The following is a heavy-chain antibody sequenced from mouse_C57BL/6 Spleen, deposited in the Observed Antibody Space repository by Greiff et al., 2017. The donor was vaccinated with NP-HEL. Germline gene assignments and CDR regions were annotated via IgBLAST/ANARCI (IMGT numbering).Heavy chain of an antibody. CDR2: INPNNGGT. Sequence: EVQLQQSGPELVKPGASVKIPCKASGYTFTDYNMDWVKQSHGKSLEWIGDINPNNGGTIYNQKFKGKATLTVDKSSSTAYMELRSLTSEDTAVYYCARFITTLEYYFDYWGQGTTLTVSS. CDR1: GYTFTDYN. V-gene: IGHV1-18*01. D-gene: IGHD1-2*01. CDR3: ARFITTLEYYFDY. J-gene: IGHJ2*01.